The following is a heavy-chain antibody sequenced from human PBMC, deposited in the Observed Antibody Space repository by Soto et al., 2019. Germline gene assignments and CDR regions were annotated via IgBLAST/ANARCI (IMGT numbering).Heavy chain of an antibody. V-gene: IGHV3-23*01. CDR3: ARGATDSYPGSRSFDF. D-gene: IGHD3-10*01. Sequence: PAESLTLSCVPSALTAASRDMRWDRQPPVEWMESVATITDTGGDTKYTDSVRGRFTMSRDHSKKPLYLQKNSLRAEDSALYYCARGATDSYPGSRSFDFWGRGTLGTVSS. J-gene: IGHJ4*02. CDR1: ALTAASRD. CDR2: ITDTGGDT.